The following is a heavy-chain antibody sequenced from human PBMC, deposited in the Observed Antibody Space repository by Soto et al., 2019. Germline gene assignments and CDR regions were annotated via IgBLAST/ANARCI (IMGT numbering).Heavy chain of an antibody. D-gene: IGHD2-21*02. J-gene: IGHJ3*02. V-gene: IGHV3-30*18. CDR1: GFTFSSYG. Sequence: QVQLVESGGGVVQPGRSLRLSCAASGFTFSSYGIPWVRQAPGKGLEWVAVISYDGSNKYYADSVKGRFTIPRDNSKNTLYLQMNSLRAEDTAVYYCAKSIRLAYCGGDCYSGAFDIWGQRTMVTVSS. CDR3: AKSIRLAYCGGDCYSGAFDI. CDR2: ISYDGSNK.